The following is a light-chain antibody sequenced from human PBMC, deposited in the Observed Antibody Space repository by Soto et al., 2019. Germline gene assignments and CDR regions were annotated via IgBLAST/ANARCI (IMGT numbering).Light chain of an antibody. J-gene: IGKJ1*01. CDR1: QILVYSGNTY. CDR3: MQGTHWPLT. V-gene: IGKV2-30*01. Sequence: DFVMTQSPLSLPVTLVQPSSISFISTQILVYSGNTYLSWFQQRPGQSPRRLIYEVSKRDSGVPDRFSGSGSGTDFTLKISRVEAEDVGIYYCMQGTHWPLTFGQGTKVDIK. CDR2: EVS.